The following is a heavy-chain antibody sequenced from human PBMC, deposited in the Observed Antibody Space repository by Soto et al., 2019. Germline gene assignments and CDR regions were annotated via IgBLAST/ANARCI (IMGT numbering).Heavy chain of an antibody. Sequence: QITLKESGPTLVKPTQTLTLTCTFSGFSLSTSGVGVGWIRQPPGKALEWLALIYGDDDKRYSPSLKSRLTITKDTSKNQVVLTMTNMDPVDTATYYCARRQREGDYYVGFDPWGQGTLLTVSS. V-gene: IGHV2-5*02. J-gene: IGHJ5*02. CDR3: ARRQREGDYYVGFDP. D-gene: IGHD3-10*02. CDR1: GFSLSTSGVG. CDR2: IYGDDDK.